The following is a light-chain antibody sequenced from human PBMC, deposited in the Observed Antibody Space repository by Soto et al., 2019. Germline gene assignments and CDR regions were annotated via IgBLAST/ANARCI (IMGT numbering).Light chain of an antibody. V-gene: IGKV1-5*01. CDR1: QTISTW. CDR2: DAS. J-gene: IGKJ1*01. CDR3: QQYTNTNNPWM. Sequence: DIQVTQSPPTLSASLGDRVTITVRSSQTISTWMAWYQQKPGKAPKLLVYDASTLQSGVASRFSGSGSLKEFTLIISGLQPDDSATYYCQQYTNTNNPWMFGQGTKVDIK.